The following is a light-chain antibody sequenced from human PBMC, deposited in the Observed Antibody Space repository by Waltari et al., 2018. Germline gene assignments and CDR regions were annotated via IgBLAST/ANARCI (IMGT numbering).Light chain of an antibody. CDR1: QSISSY. Sequence: DIQMTQSPSSLSASVGDRVTITCRASQSISSYLNWYQQKPGKAPNLLIYAAFSLQSGVPSRFSGSGSGTDFTLTINSLQPEDFATYYCQQSYSTPPYTFGQGTKLEMK. V-gene: IGKV1-39*01. J-gene: IGKJ2*01. CDR2: AAF. CDR3: QQSYSTPPYT.